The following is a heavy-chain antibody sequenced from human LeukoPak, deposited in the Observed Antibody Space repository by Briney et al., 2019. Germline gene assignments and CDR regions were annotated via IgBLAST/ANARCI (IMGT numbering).Heavy chain of an antibody. CDR3: ASSPLWFGEYYFDY. CDR2: IWYDGSNK. J-gene: IGHJ4*02. CDR1: GFTFNNYG. Sequence: GGSLRLSCAASGFTFNNYGMHWVRQAPGKGLEWVAVIWYDGSNKYYADSVKGRFTISRDNSKNTLYLQMNSLRAEDTAVYYCASSPLWFGEYYFDYWGQGTLVTVSS. V-gene: IGHV3-33*08. D-gene: IGHD3-10*01.